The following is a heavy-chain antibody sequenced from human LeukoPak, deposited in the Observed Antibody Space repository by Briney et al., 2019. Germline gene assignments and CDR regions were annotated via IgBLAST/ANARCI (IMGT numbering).Heavy chain of an antibody. CDR3: ARSNWGSRPYYFDY. CDR2: ISSSGSTI. D-gene: IGHD3-16*01. V-gene: IGHV3-11*04. J-gene: IGHJ4*02. CDR1: GFTFSDYY. Sequence: KPGGSLRLSCAASGFTFSDYYMSCIRQDPGKGREWVSYISSSGSTIYYADSVKGRFTISRDNAKNSLYLQMNSLRAEDTAVYYCARSNWGSRPYYFDYWGQGTLVTVSS.